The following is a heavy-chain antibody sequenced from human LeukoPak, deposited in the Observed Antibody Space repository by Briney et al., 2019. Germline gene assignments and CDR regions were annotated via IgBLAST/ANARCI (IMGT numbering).Heavy chain of an antibody. Sequence: RAGGSLRLSCAASGFTFSSYSMNWVRQAPGKGLEWVSYISSSSTIIYYADSVKGRFTISRDNAKNSLYLQMNSLRDEDTAVYYCAREGWGYSSSWYGFDYWGQGTLVTVSS. CDR2: ISSSSTII. J-gene: IGHJ4*02. D-gene: IGHD6-13*01. CDR3: AREGWGYSSSWYGFDY. V-gene: IGHV3-48*02. CDR1: GFTFSSYS.